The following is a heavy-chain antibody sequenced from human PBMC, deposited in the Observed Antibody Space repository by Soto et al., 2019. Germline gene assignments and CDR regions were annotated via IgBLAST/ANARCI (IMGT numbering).Heavy chain of an antibody. CDR3: ARGGDIVVVPAAMPYYYYYMDV. V-gene: IGHV1-46*01. CDR2: INPSGGST. CDR1: GYTFTSYY. J-gene: IGHJ6*03. D-gene: IGHD2-2*01. Sequence: ASVKVSCKASGYTFTSYYMHWVRQAPGQGLEWMGIINPSGGSTSYAQKFQGRVTMTRDTSTSTAYMELSRLRSEDTAVYYCARGGDIVVVPAAMPYYYYYMDVWGKGTTVTVAS.